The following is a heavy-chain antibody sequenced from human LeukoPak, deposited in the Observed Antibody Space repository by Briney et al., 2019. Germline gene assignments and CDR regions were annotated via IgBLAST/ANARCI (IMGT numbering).Heavy chain of an antibody. CDR2: INPNSGGT. J-gene: IGHJ4*02. D-gene: IGHD6-6*01. Sequence: ASVKVSCKASGYIFTGYYMHWVRQAPGQGLEWMGWINPNSGGTKYAQKFQGRVTMTRDTSNNTAYMELSSLRSDDTAMYYCAFFEYSSSSSHYWGQGTLVTVSS. CDR1: GYIFTGYY. V-gene: IGHV1-2*02. CDR3: AFFEYSSSSSHY.